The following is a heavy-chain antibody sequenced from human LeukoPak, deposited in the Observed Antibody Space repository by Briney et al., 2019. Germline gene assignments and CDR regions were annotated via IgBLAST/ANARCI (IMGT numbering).Heavy chain of an antibody. Sequence: PGGSLRLSCATSGFTVSSYSMNWVRQAPGKGLEWVSYISSSSSAIYYADSVKGRFTISRDNAKNSLYLQMNSLRAEDAAVYYCAAHIYDSRGYFKYYFDYWGQGTLVTVSS. D-gene: IGHD3-22*01. CDR3: AAHIYDSRGYFKYYFDY. CDR1: GFTVSSYS. J-gene: IGHJ4*02. V-gene: IGHV3-48*04. CDR2: ISSSSSAI.